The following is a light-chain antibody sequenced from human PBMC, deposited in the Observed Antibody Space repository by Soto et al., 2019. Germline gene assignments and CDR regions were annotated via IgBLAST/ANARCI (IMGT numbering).Light chain of an antibody. J-gene: IGLJ2*01. Sequence: QTVVTQEPSFSVSPGGTVTLPCGLRSGSVSTSYYPSWYQQTPGQAPRTLIYSTNTRSSGVPDRFSGSILGNKAALTITGAQADDESDYYCVLYMGSGTVVFGGGTQLTVL. CDR2: STN. CDR3: VLYMGSGTVV. V-gene: IGLV8-61*01. CDR1: SGSVSTSYY.